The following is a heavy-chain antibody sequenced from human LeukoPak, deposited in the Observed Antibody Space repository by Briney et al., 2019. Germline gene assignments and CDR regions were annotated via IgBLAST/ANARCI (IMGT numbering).Heavy chain of an antibody. CDR2: ISWNSGSI. V-gene: IGHV3-9*01. J-gene: IGHJ4*02. CDR1: GFTFDDYA. Sequence: PGRSLRLSCAASGFTFDDYAMHWVRQAPGKGLEWVSGISWNSGSIGYADSVKGRFTISRDNAKNSLYLQMNSLRAEDTAVYYCAREGSIGFQDYWGQGTLVTVSS. D-gene: IGHD6-6*01. CDR3: AREGSIGFQDY.